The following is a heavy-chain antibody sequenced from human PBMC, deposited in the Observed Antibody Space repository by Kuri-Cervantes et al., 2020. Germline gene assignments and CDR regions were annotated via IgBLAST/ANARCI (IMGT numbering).Heavy chain of an antibody. CDR1: GYTFTGYY. J-gene: IGHJ3*02. CDR2: INTNTGNP. Sequence: ASVKVSCKASGYTFTGYYMHWVRQAPGQGLEWMGWINTNTGNPTYAQGFTGRFVFSLDTSVSTAYLQICSLKAEDTAVYYCASSSGSWGGSAFDIWGQGTMVTVSS. CDR3: ASSSGSWGGSAFDI. D-gene: IGHD1-26*01. V-gene: IGHV7-4-1*01.